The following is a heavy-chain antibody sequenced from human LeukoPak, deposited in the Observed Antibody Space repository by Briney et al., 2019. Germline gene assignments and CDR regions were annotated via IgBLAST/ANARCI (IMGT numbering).Heavy chain of an antibody. V-gene: IGHV3-9*01. CDR1: GFTFDDYA. CDR3: AKVGFSSGYFYYFDY. D-gene: IGHD3-22*01. CDR2: ISWNSGSI. Sequence: HTGGSLRLSCAASGFTFDDYAMHWVRQAPGKGLEWVSGISWNSGSIGYADSVKGRFTISRDNAENSLYLQMNSLRAGDTALYYCAKVGFSSGYFYYFDYWGQGTLVTVSS. J-gene: IGHJ4*02.